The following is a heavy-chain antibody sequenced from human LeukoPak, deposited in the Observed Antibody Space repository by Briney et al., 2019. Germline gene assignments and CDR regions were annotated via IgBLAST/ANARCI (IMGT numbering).Heavy chain of an antibody. J-gene: IGHJ5*02. Sequence: PSETLSLTCTVSGGSISSGGYYWSWIRQPPGKGLEWIGYIYHSGSTYYNPSLKGRVTISVDRSKNQFSLKLSSVTAADTAVYYCARDRGGRRGWFDPWGQGTLVTVSS. CDR1: GGSISSGGYY. D-gene: IGHD3-10*01. CDR2: IYHSGST. CDR3: ARDRGGRRGWFDP. V-gene: IGHV4-30-2*01.